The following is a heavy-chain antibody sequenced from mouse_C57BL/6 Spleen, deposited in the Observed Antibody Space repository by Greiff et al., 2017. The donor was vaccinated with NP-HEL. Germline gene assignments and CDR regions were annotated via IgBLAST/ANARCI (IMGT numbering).Heavy chain of an antibody. Sequence: EVQRVESGGGLVKPGGSLKLSCAASGFTFSSYTMSWVRQTPEKRLEWVATISGGGGNTYYPDSVKGRFTISRDNAKNTLYLQMSSLRSEDTALYYCARRDYDGYYDYWGQGTTLTVSS. V-gene: IGHV5-9*01. J-gene: IGHJ2*01. CDR2: ISGGGGNT. CDR1: GFTFSSYT. CDR3: ARRDYDGYYDY. D-gene: IGHD2-3*01.